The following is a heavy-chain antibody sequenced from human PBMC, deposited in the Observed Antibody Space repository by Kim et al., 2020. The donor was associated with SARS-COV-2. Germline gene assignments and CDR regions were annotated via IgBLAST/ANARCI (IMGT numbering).Heavy chain of an antibody. J-gene: IGHJ5*02. CDR3: ARDIRDYGDTNWFDP. V-gene: IGHV7-4-1*02. Sequence: QGFTGRFVFSLDTSVSTAYLQLSSLKAEDTAVYYCARDIRDYGDTNWFDPWGQGTLVTVSS. D-gene: IGHD4-17*01.